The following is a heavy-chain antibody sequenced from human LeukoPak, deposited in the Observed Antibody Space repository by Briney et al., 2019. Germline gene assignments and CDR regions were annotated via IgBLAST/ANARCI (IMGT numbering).Heavy chain of an antibody. J-gene: IGHJ6*02. D-gene: IGHD3-22*01. CDR1: GYTFVSHR. V-gene: IGHV1-2*02. Sequence: ASVQVSCKTSGYTFVSHRIHWVRQAPGQGLEWMGWINPNSGGTNYAQKFQGRVTMTRDTSISTAYMELSRLRSDDTAVYYCAREQEEYYYDSSGYYLYYYYGMDVWGQGTTVTVSS. CDR3: AREQEEYYYDSSGYYLYYYYGMDV. CDR2: INPNSGGT.